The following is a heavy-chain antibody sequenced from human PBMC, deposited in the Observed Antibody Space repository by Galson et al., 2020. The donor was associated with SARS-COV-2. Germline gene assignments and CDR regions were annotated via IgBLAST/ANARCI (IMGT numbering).Heavy chain of an antibody. V-gene: IGHV4-31*03. D-gene: IGHD4-17*01. CDR3: ARAFYGDYDFDP. CDR1: GGSISSGGYY. CDR2: TYYSGST. Sequence: SETLSITCTVSGGSISSGGYYWSWIRQHPGQGLEWIGYTYYSGSTYYNPSLKSRVTISVDTSKNQFSLKLSSVTAADTAVYYCARAFYGDYDFDPWGQGTLVTVSS. J-gene: IGHJ5*02.